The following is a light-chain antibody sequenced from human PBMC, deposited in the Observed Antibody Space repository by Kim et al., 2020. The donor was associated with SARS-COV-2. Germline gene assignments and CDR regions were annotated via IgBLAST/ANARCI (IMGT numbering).Light chain of an antibody. CDR2: RSN. CDR3: AAWDDSLSGLV. J-gene: IGLJ2*01. CDR1: SSNIGRNY. V-gene: IGLV1-47*01. Sequence: GQMVTISCSGSSSNIGRNYVYWYQQLPGTAPNLLIYRSNQRPSGVPDRFSGSKSGTSASLAISGLRSEDEADYYCAAWDDSLSGLVFGGGTQLTVL.